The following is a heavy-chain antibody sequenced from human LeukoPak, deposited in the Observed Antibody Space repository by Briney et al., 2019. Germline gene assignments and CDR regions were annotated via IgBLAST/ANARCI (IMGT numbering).Heavy chain of an antibody. CDR3: ARDYSSSWLRFFDY. Sequence: GGSLRLSCASCGFTFSSYGMHWVRQAPGKGLDWLAVRWFDGSNIYYVDSVKGGFTISRDNSKHTLYLQMNRLRAEDTAVYYCARDYSSSWLRFFDYWGREPWSPSPQ. V-gene: IGHV3-33*01. CDR2: RWFDGSNI. CDR1: GFTFSSYG. J-gene: IGHJ4*02. D-gene: IGHD6-6*01.